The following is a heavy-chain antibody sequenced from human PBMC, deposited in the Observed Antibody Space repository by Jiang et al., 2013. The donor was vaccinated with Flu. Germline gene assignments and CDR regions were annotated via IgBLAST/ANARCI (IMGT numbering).Heavy chain of an antibody. CDR2: IRYDGGNK. CDR1: GFTFTNYG. J-gene: IGHJ4*02. Sequence: SGGGVVQPGGSLRLSCAASGFTFTNYGMHWVRQAPGKGLEWVAFIRYDGGNKYYADSVKGRFTISRDNSKNTVCLQMNSLRAEDTAVYYCAKDRPDHGDYPPDYWGQGTLVTVSS. D-gene: IGHD4-17*01. V-gene: IGHV3-30*02. CDR3: AKDRPDHGDYPPDY.